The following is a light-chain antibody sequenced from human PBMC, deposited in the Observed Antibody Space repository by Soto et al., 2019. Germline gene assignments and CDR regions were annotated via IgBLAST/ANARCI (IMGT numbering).Light chain of an antibody. CDR2: WAS. Sequence: DIVMTQSPDSLAGSLGERATINCKSSQSVLYSSNNKNYFAWYQQKPGQPPKLLIYWASTRESGVPDRFSGSGSGTDFTLTISSLQAEDVAVYYCQQYYSTPPTFGQGTKVDIK. CDR1: QSVLYSSNNKNY. CDR3: QQYYSTPPT. J-gene: IGKJ1*01. V-gene: IGKV4-1*01.